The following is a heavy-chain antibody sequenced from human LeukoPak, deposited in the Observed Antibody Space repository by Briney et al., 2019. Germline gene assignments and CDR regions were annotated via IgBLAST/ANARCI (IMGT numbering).Heavy chain of an antibody. CDR3: VKDNGRWFDP. Sequence: SETLSLTCTVSGGTFSSSDYNWDWKRQPPGKGREWIVNIYYSGSTNYNPALKSRVTISIDPSKNQFSLKLSSVTAADTAIYYCVKDNGRWFDPWGQGTLVIVSS. CDR1: GGTFSSSDYN. J-gene: IGHJ5*02. V-gene: IGHV4-61*08. CDR2: IYYSGST. D-gene: IGHD1-26*01.